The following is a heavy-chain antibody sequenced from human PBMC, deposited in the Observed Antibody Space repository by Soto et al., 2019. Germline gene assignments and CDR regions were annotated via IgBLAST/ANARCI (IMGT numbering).Heavy chain of an antibody. CDR3: ARGVKYCTTGVCSLYGMDV. J-gene: IGHJ6*02. CDR2: ISAYNGNT. V-gene: IGHV1-18*01. CDR1: GYTFTSYG. D-gene: IGHD2-8*01. Sequence: QVQLVQSGAEVKKPGASVKVSCKASGYTFTSYGISWVRQAPGQGLEWMGWISAYNGNTNYAQKLQGRVNMTTAPATSTAYMALRRLGSDDTAVYFCARGVKYCTTGVCSLYGMDVWGQGKTVTASS.